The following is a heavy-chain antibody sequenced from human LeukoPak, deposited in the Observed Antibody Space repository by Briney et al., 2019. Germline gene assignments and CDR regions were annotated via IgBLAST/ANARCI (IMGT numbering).Heavy chain of an antibody. D-gene: IGHD5-18*01. CDR2: ISGSGGST. Sequence: PGGSLRLSCAASGFTFSSYGMSWVRQAPGKGLEWVSAISGSGGSTYYADSVKGRFTISRDNSKNTLYLQMNSLRAEDTAVYYCAKDRAAMVTSLDYWGQGTLVTVSS. CDR1: GFTFSSYG. CDR3: AKDRAAMVTSLDY. J-gene: IGHJ4*02. V-gene: IGHV3-23*01.